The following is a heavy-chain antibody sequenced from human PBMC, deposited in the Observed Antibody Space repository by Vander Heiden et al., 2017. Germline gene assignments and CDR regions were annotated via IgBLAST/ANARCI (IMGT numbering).Heavy chain of an antibody. Sequence: QVQLVESGGGVVQPGRSLRLSCAASGFTFISYGMHWVRQAPGKGLEWVAVISYDGSNKYYADSVKGRFTISRDNSKNTLYLQMNSLRAEDTAVYYCAKERPCSSTSCYGDAFDIWGQGTMVTVSS. CDR2: ISYDGSNK. CDR1: GFTFISYG. D-gene: IGHD2-2*01. CDR3: AKERPCSSTSCYGDAFDI. V-gene: IGHV3-30*18. J-gene: IGHJ3*02.